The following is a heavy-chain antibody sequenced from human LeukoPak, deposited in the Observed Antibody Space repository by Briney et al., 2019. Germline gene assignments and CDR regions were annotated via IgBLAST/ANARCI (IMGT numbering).Heavy chain of an antibody. V-gene: IGHV3-72*01. D-gene: IGHD3-22*01. J-gene: IGHJ4*02. CDR2: IRNKANSYTT. CDR1: GFTFSDHY. Sequence: PGGSLRLSCEASGFTFSDHYMDWVRQAPGKGLEWVGRIRNKANSYTTEYAASVKGRFTISRDDSKNSLYLQMNSLKTEDTAVYYCASSGSSSGYYYGMGYWGQGTLVTVSS. CDR3: ASSGSSSGYYYGMGY.